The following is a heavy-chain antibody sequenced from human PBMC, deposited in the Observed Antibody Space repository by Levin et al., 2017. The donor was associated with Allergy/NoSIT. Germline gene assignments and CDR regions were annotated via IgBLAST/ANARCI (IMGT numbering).Heavy chain of an antibody. J-gene: IGHJ6*02. D-gene: IGHD5-12*01. Sequence: GESLKISCAASGFTFSSYAMHWVRQAPGKGLEWVAVISYDGSNKYYADSVKGRFTISRDNSKNTLFLQMNSLRAEDTAVYSCARDIVTTIPGYYYGMDVWGQGTTVTVSS. V-gene: IGHV3-30-3*01. CDR1: GFTFSSYA. CDR2: ISYDGSNK. CDR3: ARDIVTTIPGYYYGMDV.